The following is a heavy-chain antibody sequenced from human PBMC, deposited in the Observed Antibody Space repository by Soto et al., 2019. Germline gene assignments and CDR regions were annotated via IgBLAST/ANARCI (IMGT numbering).Heavy chain of an antibody. CDR3: VKLRLELLYLDS. CDR1: GFTFNRYG. J-gene: IGHJ4*02. CDR2: ISGSGDGT. V-gene: IGHV3-23*01. D-gene: IGHD1-7*01. Sequence: GGSLRLSCAASGFTFNRYGMSWGLQAPGKGLEWVSAISGSGDGTYYADSVKGRFTISRDSSNNTLYLQMNNLRADDTALYFCVKLRLELLYLDSWGLGALVTVSS.